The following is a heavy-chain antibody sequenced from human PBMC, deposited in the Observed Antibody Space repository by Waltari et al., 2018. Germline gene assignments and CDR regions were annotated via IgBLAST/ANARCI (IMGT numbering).Heavy chain of an antibody. Sequence: QLQLQESGPGLVKPSETLSLTCPVSGGSISSSSYYWGWIRQPPGKGREWIGSIYYSGSTYYNPSLKSRVTISVDTSKNQFSLKLSSVTAADTAVYYCARGAGDYYGSGSYFEGAFDIWGQGTMVTVSS. CDR1: GGSISSSSYY. D-gene: IGHD3-10*01. V-gene: IGHV4-39*07. J-gene: IGHJ3*02. CDR2: IYYSGST. CDR3: ARGAGDYYGSGSYFEGAFDI.